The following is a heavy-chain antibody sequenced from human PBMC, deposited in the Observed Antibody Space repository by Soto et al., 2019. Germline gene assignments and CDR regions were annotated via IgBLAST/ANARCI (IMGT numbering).Heavy chain of an antibody. V-gene: IGHV3-9*01. J-gene: IGHJ4*02. D-gene: IGHD2-15*01. CDR2: ISWNSGSI. CDR1: GFTFDDYA. CDR3: AKGSPDCSGGSCYYYFDY. Sequence: VQLVESGGGLVQPGRSLRLSCAASGFTFDDYAMHWVRQAPGKGLEWVSGISWNSGSIGYADSVKGRFTISRDNAKNSLYLQMNSLRAEDTALYYCAKGSPDCSGGSCYYYFDYWGQGTLVTVSS.